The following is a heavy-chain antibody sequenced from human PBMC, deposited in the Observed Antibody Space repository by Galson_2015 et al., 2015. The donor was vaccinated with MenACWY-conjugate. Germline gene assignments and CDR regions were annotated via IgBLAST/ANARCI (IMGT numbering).Heavy chain of an antibody. V-gene: IGHV3-11*06. D-gene: IGHD3-3*01. CDR3: ARELTTLGVVIIYGYYYYGMDV. CDR2: MSISRSFR. Sequence: RLTCAASGFTFSDYYMGWSRQPPGQGLEWVAYMSISRSFRNYADSEKVRFTMTRDNAKNSVNLQMQSLRVEDTAVYYCARELTTLGVVIIYGYYYYGMDVWGQGTTVTVSS. J-gene: IGHJ6*02. CDR1: GFTFSDYY.